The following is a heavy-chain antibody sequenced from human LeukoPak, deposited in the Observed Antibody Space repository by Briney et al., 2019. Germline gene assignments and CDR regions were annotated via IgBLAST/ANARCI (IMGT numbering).Heavy chain of an antibody. CDR3: ARDLGYYYDSSGYYRPPYFDY. CDR1: GGSISSHY. Sequence: SETLSLTCSVSGGSISSHYWSWIRQPAGRGLEWIGRVYTRGNTDYNPSLKSRLMMSVDMSKNQFSLSLSSVTAADTAVYYCARDLGYYYDSSGYYRPPYFDYWGQGTLVTVSS. J-gene: IGHJ4*02. CDR2: VYTRGNT. D-gene: IGHD3-22*01. V-gene: IGHV4-4*07.